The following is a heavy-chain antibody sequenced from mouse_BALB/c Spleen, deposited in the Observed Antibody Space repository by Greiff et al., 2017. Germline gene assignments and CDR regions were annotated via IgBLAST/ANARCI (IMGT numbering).Heavy chain of an antibody. CDR3: ASLLDY. J-gene: IGHJ2*01. CDR1: GYSITSGYY. Sequence: EVQLKQSGPGLVKPSQSLSLTCSVTGYSITSGYYWNWIRQFPGNKLEWMGYISYDGSNNYNPSLKNRISITRDTSKNQFFLKLNSVTTEDTATYYCASLLDYWGQGTTLTVSS. D-gene: IGHD2-1*01. V-gene: IGHV3-6*02. CDR2: ISYDGSN.